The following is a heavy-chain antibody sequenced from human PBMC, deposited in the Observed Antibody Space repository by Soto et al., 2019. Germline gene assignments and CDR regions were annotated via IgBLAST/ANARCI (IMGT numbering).Heavy chain of an antibody. J-gene: IGHJ3*02. CDR3: AAAKRGMIRDAFDI. Sequence: SVKVSCKASGFTFTSSAVQWVRQARGQRLEWIGWIVFGSGNTNYAQKFQERVTITRDMSTSTAYMELSSLRSEDTAVYYCAAAKRGMIRDAFDIWGQGTMVTVSS. V-gene: IGHV1-58*01. CDR2: IVFGSGNT. CDR1: GFTFTSSA. D-gene: IGHD3-16*01.